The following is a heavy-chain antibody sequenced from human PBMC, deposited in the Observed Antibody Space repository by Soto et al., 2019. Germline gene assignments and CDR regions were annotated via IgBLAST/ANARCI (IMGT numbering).Heavy chain of an antibody. J-gene: IGHJ4*02. CDR3: ARPSGSYLYYFDY. CDR2: IYYSGST. V-gene: IGHV4-39*01. D-gene: IGHD1-26*01. Sequence: QLQLQESGLGLVKPSETLSLTCTVSGGSISSSSYYWGWIRQPPGKGLEWIGSIYYSGSTYYNPSLKSRVTLSVDTSKNQFSLKLSSVTAADTAVYYCARPSGSYLYYFDYWGQGTLVTVSS. CDR1: GGSISSSSYY.